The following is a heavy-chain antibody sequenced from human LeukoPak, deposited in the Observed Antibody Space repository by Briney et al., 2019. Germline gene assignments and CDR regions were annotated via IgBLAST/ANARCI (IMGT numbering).Heavy chain of an antibody. CDR3: ARGHYYDSSGYYSDAFDI. J-gene: IGHJ3*02. CDR2: MNPNSGNT. Sequence: GASVKVSCKASGYTFTSYDINWVRQATGQGLEWMGWMNPNSGNTGYAQKFQGRVTMTRNTSISTAYMELSSLRSEDTAEYYCARGHYYDSSGYYSDAFDIWGQGTMVTVSS. V-gene: IGHV1-8*01. D-gene: IGHD3-22*01. CDR1: GYTFTSYD.